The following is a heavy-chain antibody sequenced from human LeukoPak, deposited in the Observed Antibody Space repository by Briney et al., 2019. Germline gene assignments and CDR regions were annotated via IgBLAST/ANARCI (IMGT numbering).Heavy chain of an antibody. CDR1: GYTFTDYG. Sequence: ASVKVSCKASGYTFTDYGITWVRQAPGQGLEWMGWINPNSGGTNSAQKFQGRVTMTRDTSITTAFMELSSLISDDTAVYYCARGPVVVTAPLFDYWGQGTLVTVSS. CDR3: ARGPVVVTAPLFDY. CDR2: INPNSGGT. V-gene: IGHV1-2*02. J-gene: IGHJ4*02. D-gene: IGHD2-21*02.